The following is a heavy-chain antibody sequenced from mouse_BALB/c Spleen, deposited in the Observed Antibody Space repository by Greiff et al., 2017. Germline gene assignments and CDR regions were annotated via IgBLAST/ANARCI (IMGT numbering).Heavy chain of an antibody. Sequence: QVQLQQSGPELVKPGASVKMSCKASGYTFTSYYIHWVKQRPGQGLEWIGWIYPGDGSTKYNEKFKGKTTLTADKSSSTAYMLLSSLTSEDSAIYFCARPTATKDYWGQGTTLTVSS. CDR2: IYPGDGST. CDR1: GYTFTSYY. J-gene: IGHJ2*01. V-gene: IGHV1S56*01. D-gene: IGHD1-2*01. CDR3: ARPTATKDY.